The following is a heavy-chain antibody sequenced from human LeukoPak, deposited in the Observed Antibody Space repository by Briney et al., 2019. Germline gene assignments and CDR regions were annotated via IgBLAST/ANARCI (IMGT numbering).Heavy chain of an antibody. D-gene: IGHD4-17*01. CDR1: GYTFTSYH. V-gene: IGHV1-8*03. J-gene: IGHJ4*02. Sequence: GASVKVSCKTSGYTFTSYHINWVRQATGQGLDWMGWMNPYSGDRGYAQNFQGRVSITSDASIGTAYMELSSLRSDDTAVYFCARTTSLTASGYDYWGQGTLVTVSS. CDR2: MNPYSGDR. CDR3: ARTTSLTASGYDY.